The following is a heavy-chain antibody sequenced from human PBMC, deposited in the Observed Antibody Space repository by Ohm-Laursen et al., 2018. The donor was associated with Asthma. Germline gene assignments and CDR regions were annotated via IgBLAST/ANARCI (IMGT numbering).Heavy chain of an antibody. V-gene: IGHV3-7*01. CDR1: GFTFSSYA. CDR3: ARIGPEWELPGREYSLIH. J-gene: IGHJ1*01. D-gene: IGHD1-26*01. Sequence: SLRLSCAASGFTFSSYAMSWVRQAPGKGLEWVANIKQDGGEKYYVDSVKGRFTISRDNAKNSLYLQMNSLRAEDTAVYYCARIGPEWELPGREYSLIHWGQGTLVTVSS. CDR2: IKQDGGEK.